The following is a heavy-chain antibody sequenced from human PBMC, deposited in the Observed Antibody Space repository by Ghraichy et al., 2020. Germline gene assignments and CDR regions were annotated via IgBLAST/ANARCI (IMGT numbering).Heavy chain of an antibody. V-gene: IGHV4-4*02. CDR1: GASISSSNW. D-gene: IGHD2/OR15-2a*01. CDR2: IYHSGST. CDR3: VRDRSEISPYHYYYAIDV. Sequence: SETLSLTCAVSGASISSSNWWSWVRQPPGKGLEWIGEIYHSGSTNYNPSLRGRVTISVDKSKNQFSLRLTSVTAADTAMYYCVRDRSEISPYHYYYAIDVWGQGTTVTVSS. J-gene: IGHJ6*02.